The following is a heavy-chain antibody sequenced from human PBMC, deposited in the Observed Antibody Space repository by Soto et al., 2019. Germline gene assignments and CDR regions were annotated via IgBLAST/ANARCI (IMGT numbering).Heavy chain of an antibody. V-gene: IGHV4-31*03. CDR3: ARVGVQQLAFDY. D-gene: IGHD6-13*01. J-gene: IGHJ4*02. CDR2: IYYSGST. CDR1: GGSISSGGYY. Sequence: SETLSLTCTVSGGSISSGGYYWSWIRQHPGKGLEWIGYIYYSGSTYYNPSLKSRVTISVDTSKNQFSLKLSSVTAADTAVYYCARVGVQQLAFDYWGQGTLVTVSS.